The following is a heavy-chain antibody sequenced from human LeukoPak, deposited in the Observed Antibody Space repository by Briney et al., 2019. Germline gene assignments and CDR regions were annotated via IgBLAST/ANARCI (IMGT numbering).Heavy chain of an antibody. V-gene: IGHV3-23*01. CDR1: TSTFSTYV. D-gene: IGHD7-27*01. CDR3: ATGEDRSIYDRFDY. CDR2: INSGFRT. Sequence: PGGSLRLSCAASTSTFSTYVMSWVRQAPGKGLEWVSVINSGFRTSSASSVKGRFTISRDNSKNTLFLHMSSLRGEDTAVYYCATGEDRSIYDRFDYWGQGTLVTVSS. J-gene: IGHJ4*02.